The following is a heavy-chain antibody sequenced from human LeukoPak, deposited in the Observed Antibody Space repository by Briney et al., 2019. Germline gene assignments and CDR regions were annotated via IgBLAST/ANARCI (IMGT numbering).Heavy chain of an antibody. D-gene: IGHD6-13*01. CDR2: IIPIFGTA. CDR1: GGTFSRYA. Sequence: SVKVSCKASGGTFSRYAISWVRQAPGQGLEWMGGIIPIFGTANYAQKFQGRVTITTDESTSTAYMELSSLRSEDTAVYYCARGQGYSSPPKNWFDPWGQGTLVTVSS. CDR3: ARGQGYSSPPKNWFDP. J-gene: IGHJ5*02. V-gene: IGHV1-69*05.